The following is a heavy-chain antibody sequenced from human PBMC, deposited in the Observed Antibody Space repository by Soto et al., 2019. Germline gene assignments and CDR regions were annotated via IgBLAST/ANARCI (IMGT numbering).Heavy chain of an antibody. CDR1: GYSFTSYW. CDR2: IYPGDYDT. CDR3: ASLSSPESYGMYV. D-gene: IGHD3-16*02. Sequence: GESLKISCKGSGYSFTSYWIGLVRQMPGKGLKGMGIIYPGDYDTRYSPSFQGQVTISAQKSISPAYLQWSSLKASDTAMYYCASLSSPESYGMYVWGQGNTVPVSS. J-gene: IGHJ6*02. V-gene: IGHV5-51*01.